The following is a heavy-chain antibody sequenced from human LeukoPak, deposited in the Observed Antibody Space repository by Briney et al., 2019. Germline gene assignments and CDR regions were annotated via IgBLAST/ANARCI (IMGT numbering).Heavy chain of an antibody. CDR1: GFTFSSYS. D-gene: IGHD2-2*01. J-gene: IGHJ5*02. Sequence: GGSLRLSCAASGFTFSSYSMNWVRQAPGKGPEWVSYISSSSSTIYYADSVKGRFTISSDNAKNSLYLQMNSLRAEDTAVYYCATLEDIVVVPAAPLHWFDPWGQGTLVTVSS. CDR3: ATLEDIVVVPAAPLHWFDP. CDR2: ISSSSSTI. V-gene: IGHV3-48*01.